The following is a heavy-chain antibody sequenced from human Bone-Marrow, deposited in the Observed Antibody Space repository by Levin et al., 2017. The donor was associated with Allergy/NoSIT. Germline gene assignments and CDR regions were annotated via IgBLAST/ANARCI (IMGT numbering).Heavy chain of an antibody. D-gene: IGHD2-15*01. CDR2: IYNSGST. Sequence: SQTLSLTCTVSGGSISVYYWSWIRQPPGKGLEWIGYIYNSGSTNYNPSLKSRVTMSLDTSKNQISLKLSSVTAADTALYYWARDCRGGGGSCYGGPYYYMDVWGNGTTVTVSS. V-gene: IGHV4-59*01. CDR3: ARDCRGGGGSCYGGPYYYMDV. J-gene: IGHJ6*03. CDR1: GGSISVYY.